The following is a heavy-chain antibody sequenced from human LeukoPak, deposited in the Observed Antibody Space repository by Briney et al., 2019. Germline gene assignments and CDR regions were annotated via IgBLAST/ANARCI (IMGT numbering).Heavy chain of an antibody. CDR2: INSDGSST. D-gene: IGHD3-22*01. CDR1: GFTFSSYW. Sequence: GGSLRLSCAASGFTFSSYWMHWVRQAPGKGLVWVSRINSDGSSTSYADSVKGRFTISRDNAKKTLYLQMNSLRAEDTAVYYCARERYYYDSSGYPTSGSAFDIWGQGTMVTVSS. J-gene: IGHJ3*02. CDR3: ARERYYYDSSGYPTSGSAFDI. V-gene: IGHV3-74*01.